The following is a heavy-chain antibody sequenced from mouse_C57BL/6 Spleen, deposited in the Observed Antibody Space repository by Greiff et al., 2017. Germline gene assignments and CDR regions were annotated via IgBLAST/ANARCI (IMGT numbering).Heavy chain of an antibody. D-gene: IGHD2-5*01. CDR3: ARNHYSNYYWYFDV. J-gene: IGHJ1*03. CDR2: IWSGGST. V-gene: IGHV2-2*01. CDR1: GFSLTSYG. Sequence: QVQLKESGPGLVQPSQSLSITCTVSGFSLTSYGVHWVRQSPGKGLEWLGVIWSGGSTDYNAAFISRLSISKGNSKSQVFFKMNSLQADDTAIYYCARNHYSNYYWYFDVWGTGTTVTVSS.